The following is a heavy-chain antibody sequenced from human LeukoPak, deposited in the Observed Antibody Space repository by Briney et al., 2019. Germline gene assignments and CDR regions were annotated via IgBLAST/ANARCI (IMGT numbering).Heavy chain of an antibody. CDR3: ARGDFDC. J-gene: IGHJ4*02. Sequence: GGSLRLSCVVSGLTFSNYWMSWVRQAPGKGLEWVANVKQDGSGEYYVDSVKGRFTISRDSAKNSLYLQMNSLRAEDTAVYYCARGDFDCWGQGTLVTVSS. V-gene: IGHV3-7*03. CDR2: VKQDGSGE. CDR1: GLTFSNYW.